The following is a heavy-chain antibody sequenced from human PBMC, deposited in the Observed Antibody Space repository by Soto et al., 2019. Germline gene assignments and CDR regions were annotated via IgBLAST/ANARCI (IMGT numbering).Heavy chain of an antibody. CDR3: AREVSNYYGSGSYFAFDI. D-gene: IGHD3-10*01. V-gene: IGHV3-53*04. J-gene: IGHJ3*02. Sequence: EVQLVESGGGLVQPGGSLRLSCAASGFTVSSNYMSWVRQAPGKGLEWVSVIYSGGSTYYADSVKGRFTISRHNSKNTLYLQMNSLRAEDTAVYYCAREVSNYYGSGSYFAFDIWVQGTMVTVSS. CDR2: IYSGGST. CDR1: GFTVSSNY.